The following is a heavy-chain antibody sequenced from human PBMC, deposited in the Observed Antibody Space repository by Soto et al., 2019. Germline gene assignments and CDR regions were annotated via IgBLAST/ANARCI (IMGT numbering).Heavy chain of an antibody. CDR1: GFTFSRHG. Sequence: QVQLVESGGGVVQPGTSLRLSCAASGFTFSRHGMHWVRQTPGKGLEWLAVIWNDESGHWYADSVKGRFTISRDNFENTLYLQMKGLRLEDTAMYYCARDDDYPDNGFDYWGQGTLFTVTS. J-gene: IGHJ4*02. CDR2: IWNDESGH. D-gene: IGHD4-17*01. CDR3: ARDDDYPDNGFDY. V-gene: IGHV3-33*01.